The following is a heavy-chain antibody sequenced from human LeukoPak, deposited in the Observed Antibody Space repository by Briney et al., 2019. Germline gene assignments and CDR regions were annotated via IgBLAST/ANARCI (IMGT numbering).Heavy chain of an antibody. V-gene: IGHV4-59*01. Sequence: SETLSLTCTVSGGSLSSYYWSWIRQPPGKGLEWIGYIYYSGSTNYNPSLKSRVTISVDTSKNQFSLKLSSVTAADTAVYYCARDEWAYDSSGYYVYWGQGTLVTVSS. CDR1: GGSLSSYY. CDR3: ARDEWAYDSSGYYVY. CDR2: IYYSGST. D-gene: IGHD3-22*01. J-gene: IGHJ4*02.